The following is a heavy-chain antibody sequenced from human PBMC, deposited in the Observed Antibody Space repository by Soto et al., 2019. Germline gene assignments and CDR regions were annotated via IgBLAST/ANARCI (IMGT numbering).Heavy chain of an antibody. Sequence: EVQLVESGGGLVKPGGPLRLSCAASGFTFSNAWMNWFRQAPGKGLEWVGRIKSKTDGGTTDYAAPVNGRFTISRDDSKNTLYRQMNRLKTADTAVYYCTTVYLVYTRGDDAFYIWGQGTMVTVSS. V-gene: IGHV3-15*07. D-gene: IGHD3-16*01. J-gene: IGHJ3*02. CDR1: GFTFSNAW. CDR2: IKSKTDGGTT. CDR3: TTVYLVYTRGDDAFYI.